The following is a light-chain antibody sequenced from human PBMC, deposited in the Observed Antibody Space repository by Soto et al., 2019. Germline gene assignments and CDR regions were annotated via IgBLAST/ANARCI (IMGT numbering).Light chain of an antibody. J-gene: IGKJ4*01. V-gene: IGKV1-5*01. CDR2: DVS. CDR3: QPYDSYPLT. CDR1: QSINNL. Sequence: QMTQSPSTLSASVGDRFTITCLASQSINNLLAWYQQKPGKAPKFLIYDVSTLESGVPSRFSGSGSGTEFTLTISSLQPEDFATYYCQPYDSYPLTVGGGTKVEIK.